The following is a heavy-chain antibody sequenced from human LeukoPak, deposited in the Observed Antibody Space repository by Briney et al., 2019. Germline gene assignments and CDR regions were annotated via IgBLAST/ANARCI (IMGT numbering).Heavy chain of an antibody. CDR3: AREFSNYYDSSGYPDY. D-gene: IGHD3-22*01. V-gene: IGHV3-21*01. CDR1: GFTFSSYS. J-gene: IGHJ4*02. CDR2: ISSSSSYI. Sequence: PGGSLRLSCAASGFTFSSYSMNWVRQAPGKGLEWVSSISSSSSYIYYADSVKGRFTISRDNAKNSLYLQMNSLRAEDTAVYYCAREFSNYYDSSGYPDYWGQGTLVTVSS.